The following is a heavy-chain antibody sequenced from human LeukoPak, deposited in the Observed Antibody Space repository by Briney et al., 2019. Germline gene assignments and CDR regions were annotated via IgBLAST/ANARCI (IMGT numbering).Heavy chain of an antibody. CDR1: GFTVSSDY. Sequence: QPGGSLRLSCAASGFTVSSDYMNWVRQAPGKGLEWVSVIYSGGSTYYADSVKGRFTISRDNAKNSVYLQMNSLRDEDTAVYFCARLLATWDYYYMDVWGKGTTVTVSS. CDR3: ARLLATWDYYYMDV. V-gene: IGHV3-66*04. D-gene: IGHD3-3*02. CDR2: IYSGGST. J-gene: IGHJ6*03.